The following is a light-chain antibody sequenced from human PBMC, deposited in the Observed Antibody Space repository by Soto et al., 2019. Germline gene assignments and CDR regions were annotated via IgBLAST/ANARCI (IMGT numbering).Light chain of an antibody. Sequence: EIVMTQSPATLSVSPGEGATLSCRASQSVGSDLAWYQQKPGQAPRLLIYGASTRATGIPARFSGSGSGTEFTLTISSLQSEDFAVYYCQQYGSSPPRTFGQGTKVDIK. CDR3: QQYGSSPPRT. CDR2: GAS. CDR1: QSVGSD. V-gene: IGKV3-15*01. J-gene: IGKJ1*01.